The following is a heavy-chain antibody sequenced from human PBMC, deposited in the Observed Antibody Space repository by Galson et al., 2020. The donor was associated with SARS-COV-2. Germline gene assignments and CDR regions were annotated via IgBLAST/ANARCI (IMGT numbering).Heavy chain of an antibody. Sequence: GGSLRLSCPASGSTFSSYAMSWARQAPGKGLEWFPATSGSGGSTYDADSVKGRFTISRDNSKNKRYLQMNSMRAEDTDVYYCARTGTYCGGECYYGGTDYWGQGTLVTVSS. V-gene: IGHV3-23*01. CDR2: TSGSGGST. CDR3: ARTGTYCGGECYYGGTDY. J-gene: IGHJ4*02. CDR1: GSTFSSYA. D-gene: IGHD2-21*01.